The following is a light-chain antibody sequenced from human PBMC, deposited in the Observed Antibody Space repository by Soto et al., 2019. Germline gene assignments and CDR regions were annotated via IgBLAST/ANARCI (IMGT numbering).Light chain of an antibody. CDR1: QSVSSY. Sequence: EIVMTQSPATLSLSPGERATLSCRASQSVSSYLAWYQQKPGQTPRLIVYAISTRATGIPARFSGSGSGTEFTLTISSLQSEDFAIYYCQQYKDWPPVTFGQGTRLEIK. CDR3: QQYKDWPPVT. V-gene: IGKV3-15*01. CDR2: AIS. J-gene: IGKJ5*01.